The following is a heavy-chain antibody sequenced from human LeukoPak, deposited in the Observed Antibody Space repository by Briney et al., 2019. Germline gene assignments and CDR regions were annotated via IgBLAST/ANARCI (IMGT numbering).Heavy chain of an antibody. D-gene: IGHD1-26*01. J-gene: IGHJ5*02. V-gene: IGHV4-61*01. CDR1: GASVSSASY. Sequence: SETLSLTCTVSGASVSSASYWSWIRHTRGKGAEWIAHIYNGVNTNYNPSLKSRVTISVDTSKNQFSLRLNSVTAADTAIYYCARSRAFNSGAFDPWGQGSLVTVSS. CDR2: IYNGVNT. CDR3: ARSRAFNSGAFDP.